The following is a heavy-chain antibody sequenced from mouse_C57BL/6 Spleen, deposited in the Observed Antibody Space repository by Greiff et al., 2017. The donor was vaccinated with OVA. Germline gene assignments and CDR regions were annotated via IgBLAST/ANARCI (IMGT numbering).Heavy chain of an antibody. V-gene: IGHV1-82*01. CDR1: GYTFSSSW. J-gene: IGHJ2*01. D-gene: IGHD1-3*01. CDR3: ARSNNYPCFDY. CDR2: IYPGDGDT. Sequence: VQLQQSGPELVKPGASVKISCKASGYTFSSSWMNWVKQRPGKGLEWIGRIYPGDGDTNYNGKFKGKATLTADKSSSTAYMQLISLTSEDSAVYFCARSNNYPCFDYWGQGTTLTVSS.